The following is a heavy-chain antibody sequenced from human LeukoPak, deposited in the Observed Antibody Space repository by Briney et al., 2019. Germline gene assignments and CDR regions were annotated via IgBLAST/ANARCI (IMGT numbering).Heavy chain of an antibody. V-gene: IGHV3-33*08. CDR3: ARGARAGYSSGWYIDY. Sequence: GGSLRLSCAASGFTFSSFEMNWVRQAPGKGLEWVAVIWYDGGNKYYADSVKGRFTISRDNSKKTLYLQMNSLRAEDTAVYYCARGARAGYSSGWYIDYWGQGTLVTVSS. D-gene: IGHD6-19*01. CDR2: IWYDGGNK. J-gene: IGHJ4*02. CDR1: GFTFSSFE.